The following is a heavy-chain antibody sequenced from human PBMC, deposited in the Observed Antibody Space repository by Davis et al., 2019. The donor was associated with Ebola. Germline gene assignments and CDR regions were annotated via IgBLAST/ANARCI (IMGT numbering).Heavy chain of an antibody. Sequence: GESLKISCAASGFTFSNYWMSWVRQAPGKGLEWVANIKQDGSEKYYVDSVKGRFTISRDNAKNSLYLQMNSLRAEDTAVYYCARNSTFFDYWGQGTRVTVSS. J-gene: IGHJ4*02. CDR2: IKQDGSEK. CDR1: GFTFSNYW. CDR3: ARNSTFFDY. V-gene: IGHV3-7*03. D-gene: IGHD3-16*01.